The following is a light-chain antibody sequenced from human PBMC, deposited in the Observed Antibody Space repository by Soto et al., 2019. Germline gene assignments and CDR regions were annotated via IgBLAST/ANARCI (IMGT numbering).Light chain of an antibody. J-gene: IGKJ1*01. V-gene: IGKV1-5*03. CDR3: QHYKSYSEA. CDR2: KAS. CDR1: QTISSW. Sequence: DIQITQYTSTMSGPLGERVTIIWXASQTISSWVAGYKQTPGKEHQLRSDKASTLKSGVPSRVRGIGSGTECTLTISSLQTDEVATYYCQHYKSYSEAFGQGTKVDIK.